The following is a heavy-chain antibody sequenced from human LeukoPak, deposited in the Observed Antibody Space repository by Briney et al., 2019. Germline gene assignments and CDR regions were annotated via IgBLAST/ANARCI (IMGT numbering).Heavy chain of an antibody. D-gene: IGHD4-17*01. CDR2: ILYDGSNK. V-gene: IGHV3-30*18. Sequence: PGGSLRLSCAASGFTFSRYGMHWVRQAPGKGLEWVAVILYDGSNKYYADSVKGRFTISRDNSKNTLYLQMNSLRAEDTAIYYCAKDDDDGDHVVVDHWGQGTLVTVSS. CDR1: GFTFSRYG. CDR3: AKDDDDGDHVVVDH. J-gene: IGHJ4*02.